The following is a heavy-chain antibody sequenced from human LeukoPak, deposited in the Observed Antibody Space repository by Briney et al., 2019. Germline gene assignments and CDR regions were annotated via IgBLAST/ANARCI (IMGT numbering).Heavy chain of an antibody. CDR2: IYSGGST. CDR1: GFTVSSNY. D-gene: IGHD2-2*01. J-gene: IGHJ5*02. Sequence: GGSLRLSCAASGFTVSSNYMSWVRQAPGKGLEWASVIYSGGSTYYADSVKGRFTISRDNSKNSLNLQMNSLRAEDTAVYYCATSSNAPGNHWGQGTLVTVSS. CDR3: ATSSNAPGNH. V-gene: IGHV3-53*01.